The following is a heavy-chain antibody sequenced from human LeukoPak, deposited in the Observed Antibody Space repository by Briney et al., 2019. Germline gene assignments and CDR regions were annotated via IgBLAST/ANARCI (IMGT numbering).Heavy chain of an antibody. D-gene: IGHD3-10*01. J-gene: IGHJ4*02. CDR1: GFTFSSYW. CDR3: ARVRGYYGSGSYYY. CDR2: INSDGSST. V-gene: IGHV3-74*01. Sequence: GGSLRLSCAASGFTFSSYWMHWVRQAPGKGLVWVSRINSDGSSTSYAVSVKGRFTISRDNAKNTLYLQMNSLRAEDTAVYYCARVRGYYGSGSYYYWGQGTLVTVSS.